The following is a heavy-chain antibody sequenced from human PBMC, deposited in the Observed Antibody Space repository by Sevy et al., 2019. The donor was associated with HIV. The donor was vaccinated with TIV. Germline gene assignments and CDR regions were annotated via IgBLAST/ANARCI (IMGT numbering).Heavy chain of an antibody. CDR1: GFIFSNFA. Sequence: GGSLRLSCTVSGFIFSNFAMHWVRQAPGKGLEWVAVTSYAGSHKYYADSVKGRFTVSRDNSRNILSLEMSSLRRDDTAVYYCARGENDDEFFQYWGQGTLVTVSS. D-gene: IGHD1-26*01. CDR2: TSYAGSHK. J-gene: IGHJ1*01. CDR3: ARGENDDEFFQY. V-gene: IGHV3-30*04.